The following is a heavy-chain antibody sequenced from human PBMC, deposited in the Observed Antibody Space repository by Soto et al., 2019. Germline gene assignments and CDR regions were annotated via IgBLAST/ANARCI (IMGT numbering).Heavy chain of an antibody. Sequence: SETLSLTCAVYGGSFSDYYWSWIRQPPEKGLEWIGEINHSGSTNYNPSLESRVTISVDTSKSQFSLKLSSVTAADTAVYYCARGKVSRPYNWFDPWGQGTLVTVSS. CDR3: ARGKVSRPYNWFDP. D-gene: IGHD6-6*01. V-gene: IGHV4-34*01. J-gene: IGHJ5*02. CDR1: GGSFSDYY. CDR2: INHSGST.